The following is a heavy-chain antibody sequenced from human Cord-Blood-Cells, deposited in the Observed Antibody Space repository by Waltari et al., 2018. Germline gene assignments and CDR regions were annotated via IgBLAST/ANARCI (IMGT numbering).Heavy chain of an antibody. J-gene: IGHJ3*02. CDR2: ICYGCST. Sequence: QLQLQESGPGLVKPSETLSLTCTVSGGSISSSSYCWGWIRQPPGKGLVWIWSICYGCSTYYTPSLKSRVTISVDTSKNQFSLKLSSVTAADTAVYYCARRGIAAAGDAFDIWGQGTMVTVSS. CDR1: GGSISSSSYC. CDR3: ARRGIAAAGDAFDI. V-gene: IGHV4-39*01. D-gene: IGHD6-13*01.